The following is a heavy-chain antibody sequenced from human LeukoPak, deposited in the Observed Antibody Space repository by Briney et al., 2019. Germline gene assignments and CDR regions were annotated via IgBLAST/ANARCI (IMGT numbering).Heavy chain of an antibody. D-gene: IGHD3-22*01. V-gene: IGHV3-7*03. J-gene: IGHJ4*02. Sequence: PGGSLRLSCAASGFTFSSYWMTWVRRAPGKGLEWVAKIKQDGSEMSYVDSVEGRFTISRDNAKNTLYLQLNSLRAEDTAVYYCAKASAMIVVVSKHFDYWGQGTLVTVSS. CDR3: AKASAMIVVVSKHFDY. CDR2: IKQDGSEM. CDR1: GFTFSSYW.